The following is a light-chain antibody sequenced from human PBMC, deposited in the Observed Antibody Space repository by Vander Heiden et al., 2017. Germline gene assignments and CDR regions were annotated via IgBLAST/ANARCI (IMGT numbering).Light chain of an antibody. CDR3: LQNYNYPRT. J-gene: IGKJ1*01. V-gene: IGKV1-6*01. CDR1: QGITND. CDR2: VAS. Sequence: AIQMTQSPSSLSASVGDRVTIPCRASQGITNDLAWYRQKPGKAPQLLIYVASSLQSGVPSRFSGSGSGTDFTLTISSLQPEDFATYYCLQNYNYPRTFGQGTRVEIK.